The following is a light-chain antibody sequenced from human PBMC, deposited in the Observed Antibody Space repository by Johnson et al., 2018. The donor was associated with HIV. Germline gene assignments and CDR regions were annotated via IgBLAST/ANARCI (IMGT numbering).Light chain of an antibody. CDR3: ATWDSSLSVYV. Sequence: QSVLTQPPSVSAAPGQRVTISCSGSSSNIGDNYVSWYQQLPGTAPKLLIYENNKRPSGIPDRFSGSKSGTSATLVITGLQTGDEADYHCATWDSSLSVYVFGTGTKVTVL. CDR1: SSNIGDNY. V-gene: IGLV1-51*02. J-gene: IGLJ1*01. CDR2: ENN.